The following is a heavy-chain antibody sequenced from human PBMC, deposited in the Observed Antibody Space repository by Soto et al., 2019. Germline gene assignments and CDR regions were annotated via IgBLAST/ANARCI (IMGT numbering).Heavy chain of an antibody. Sequence: SVKVSCKASGFTFTSSAVQWVRQARGQRLEWIGWIVVGSGNTNYAQKFQERVTITRDMSASTAYMELSSLRSEDTAVYYCAAVGFGYSYGSSWGQGNLVTVSS. D-gene: IGHD5-18*01. V-gene: IGHV1-58*01. CDR2: IVVGSGNT. CDR1: GFTFTSSA. J-gene: IGHJ5*02. CDR3: AAVGFGYSYGSS.